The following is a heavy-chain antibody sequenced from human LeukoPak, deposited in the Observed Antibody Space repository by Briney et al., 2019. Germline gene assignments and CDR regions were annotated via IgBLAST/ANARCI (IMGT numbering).Heavy chain of an antibody. CDR3: ARDRLRWPKIDY. CDR1: GYTFTGNY. V-gene: IGHV1-2*02. Sequence: ASVKVSCKASGYTFTGNYMHWVRQAPGQGLEWMGWINPNSGGTNYAQKFQGRVTMTRDTSIGTAYMELNRLRSDDTAVYYCARDRLRWPKIDYWGQGTLVTVSS. D-gene: IGHD4-23*01. J-gene: IGHJ4*02. CDR2: INPNSGGT.